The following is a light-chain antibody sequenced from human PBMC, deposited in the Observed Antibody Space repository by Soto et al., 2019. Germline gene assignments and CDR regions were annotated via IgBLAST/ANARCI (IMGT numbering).Light chain of an antibody. V-gene: IGKV3-15*01. Sequence: EIVMTQSPATLSVSPGERATLSCRASRNINRKLAWYQQKPGQAPRLLSSGASTRATGIPARFSGSGSGTEFTLTLSSLQSEDFEVYYCQQYYDYPPLIFGGGTKVEIK. J-gene: IGKJ4*01. CDR1: RNINRK. CDR2: GAS. CDR3: QQYYDYPPLI.